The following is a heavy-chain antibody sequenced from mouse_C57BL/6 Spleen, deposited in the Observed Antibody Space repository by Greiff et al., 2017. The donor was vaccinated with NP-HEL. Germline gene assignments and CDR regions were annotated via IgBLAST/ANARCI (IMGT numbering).Heavy chain of an antibody. D-gene: IGHD1-1*01. CDR1: GYTFTSYW. CDR3: ARDYYGSSSFAY. CDR2: IHPNSGST. J-gene: IGHJ3*01. V-gene: IGHV1-64*01. Sequence: QVQLQQPGAELVKPGASVKLSCKASGYTFTSYWMHWVKQRPGQGLEWIGMIHPNSGSTNYNEKFKGKATLTVDKSSSTAYMQLSSLTSEDSAVYYCARDYYGSSSFAYWGQGTLVTVSA.